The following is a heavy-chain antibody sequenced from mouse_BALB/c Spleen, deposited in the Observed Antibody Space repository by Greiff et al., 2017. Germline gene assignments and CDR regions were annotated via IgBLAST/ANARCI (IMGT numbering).Heavy chain of an antibody. D-gene: IGHD2-14*01. V-gene: IGHV1-4*02. Sequence: VQLQQPAAELARPGASVKMSCKASGYTFTSYTMHWVKQRPGQGLEWIGYINPSSGYTEYNQKFKDKTTLTADKSSSTAYMQLSSLTSEDSAVYYCARCYRYDGRPMDYWGQGTSVTVSS. CDR1: GYTFTSYT. CDR2: INPSSGYT. CDR3: ARCYRYDGRPMDY. J-gene: IGHJ4*01.